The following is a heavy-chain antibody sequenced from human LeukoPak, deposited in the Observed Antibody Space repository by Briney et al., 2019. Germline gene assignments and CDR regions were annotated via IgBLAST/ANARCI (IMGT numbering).Heavy chain of an antibody. CDR3: AREGDYSSVDY. CDR2: IKQDGSEK. J-gene: IGHJ4*02. Sequence: ETLSLTCTVSGYSISSGYFWGWIRQPPGKGLEWVADIKQDGSEKYYVDSVKGRFTISRDNAKNSLFLQVNSLRAEDTALYYCAREGDYSSVDYWGQGTLVTVSS. D-gene: IGHD6-19*01. V-gene: IGHV3-7*01. CDR1: GYSISSGY.